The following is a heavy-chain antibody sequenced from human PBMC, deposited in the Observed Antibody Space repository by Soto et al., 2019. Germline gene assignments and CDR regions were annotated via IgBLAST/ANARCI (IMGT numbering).Heavy chain of an antibody. D-gene: IGHD3-10*01. V-gene: IGHV1-69*13. CDR2: IVPIFGTA. CDR3: TRGWFGEFVYYLDY. CDR1: GGSFSSHV. J-gene: IGHJ4*02. Sequence: SVKVSCKASGGSFSSHVISWVRQAPGQGLEWMGGIVPIFGTANYAQKFQGRVTITAGESTSTAYMEVSSLRSDDTAVYYCTRGWFGEFVYYLDYWGQGTLVTVSS.